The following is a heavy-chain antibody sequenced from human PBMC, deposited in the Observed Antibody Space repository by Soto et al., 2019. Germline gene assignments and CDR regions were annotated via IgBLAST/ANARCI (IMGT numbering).Heavy chain of an antibody. V-gene: IGHV4-34*01. Sequence: QVQLQQWGAGLLKPSETLSLTCAVYGGSFSGYYWSWIRQPPGKGLEWIGEINHSGSTNYNPSLKSRVTISVDTAKNQFSLKLSSVTAADTAVYYCARGYGPIYYDSSGTKRGYYYYGMDVWGQGTTVTVSS. CDR2: INHSGST. CDR1: GGSFSGYY. D-gene: IGHD3-22*01. J-gene: IGHJ6*02. CDR3: ARGYGPIYYDSSGTKRGYYYYGMDV.